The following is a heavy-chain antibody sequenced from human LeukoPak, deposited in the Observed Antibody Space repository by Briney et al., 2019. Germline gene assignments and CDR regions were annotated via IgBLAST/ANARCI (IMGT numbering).Heavy chain of an antibody. CDR3: ARDHYGMDV. J-gene: IGHJ6*02. V-gene: IGHV3-30-3*01. CDR1: GFTFSSYA. CDR2: ISYDGSKK. Sequence: GGSLRLSCAASGFTFSSYAMHWVRQAPGKGLEWVAVISYDGSKKYYADSVKGRFTISRDNSKNTLYLQMNSLRAEDTAVYYCARDHYGMDVWGQGTTVTVSS.